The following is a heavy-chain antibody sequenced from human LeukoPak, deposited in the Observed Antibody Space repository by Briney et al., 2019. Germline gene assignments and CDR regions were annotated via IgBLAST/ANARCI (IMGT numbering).Heavy chain of an antibody. CDR1: GGSISSYY. Sequence: SETLSLTCTVSGGSISSYYWGWLRQPPGKGLEWIGSIYYSGSTYYNPSLKSRVTISVDTSKNQFSLKLSSVTAADTAVYYCARLYSSGWYELAYNWFDPWGQGTLVTVSS. D-gene: IGHD6-19*01. J-gene: IGHJ5*02. CDR2: IYYSGST. CDR3: ARLYSSGWYELAYNWFDP. V-gene: IGHV4-39*07.